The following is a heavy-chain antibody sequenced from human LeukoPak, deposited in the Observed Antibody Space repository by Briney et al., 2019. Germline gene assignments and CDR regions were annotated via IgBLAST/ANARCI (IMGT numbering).Heavy chain of an antibody. V-gene: IGHV5-10-1*01. CDR2: IDPSDSYT. CDR3: ARVSTCSAYDPFDF. J-gene: IGHJ4*02. Sequence: GESLKISCKSSGYNLTSYRISWVRQMPRKGVELLGRIDPSDSYTTYSPSFQGHVSISSDKSISTAYMQWSKLKASDSVIYYSARVSTCSAYDPFDFWGQGTRVTVSS. D-gene: IGHD2-15*01. CDR1: GYNLTSYR.